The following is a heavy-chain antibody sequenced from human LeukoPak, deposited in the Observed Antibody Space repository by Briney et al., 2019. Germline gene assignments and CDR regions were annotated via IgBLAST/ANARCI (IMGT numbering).Heavy chain of an antibody. CDR3: ATPLNWARSGMDV. V-gene: IGHV1-24*01. Sequence: ASVKVSCKVSGYTLTELSMHWVRQAPGKGLEWMRGLDPEDGETIYAQKFQGRVTMTEDTSTDTAYMELSSLRSEDTAVYYCATPLNWARSGMDVWGKGTTVTVSS. CDR1: GYTLTELS. D-gene: IGHD3-16*01. CDR2: LDPEDGET. J-gene: IGHJ6*04.